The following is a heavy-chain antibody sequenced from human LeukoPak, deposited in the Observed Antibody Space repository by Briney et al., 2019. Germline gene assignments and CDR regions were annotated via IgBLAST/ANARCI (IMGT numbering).Heavy chain of an antibody. D-gene: IGHD4-17*01. Sequence: GGSLRLSCAASGFTFSSYGMHWVRQAPGKGLEWVAFIRYDGSNKYYADSVKGRFTISRDNSKNTLYLQMNSLRAEDTAVYYCAKDGWDYGDETYFDYWGQGTLVTVSS. CDR3: AKDGWDYGDETYFDY. J-gene: IGHJ4*02. V-gene: IGHV3-30*02. CDR2: IRYDGSNK. CDR1: GFTFSSYG.